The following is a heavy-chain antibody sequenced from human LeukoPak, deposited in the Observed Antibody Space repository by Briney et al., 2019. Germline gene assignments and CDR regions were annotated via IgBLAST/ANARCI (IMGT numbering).Heavy chain of an antibody. V-gene: IGHV3-7*01. CDR1: GFIFSGYW. CDR2: IKHDGSAA. D-gene: IGHD1-26*01. CDR3: ARDAVVGARNDY. Sequence: GGSLRLSCAASGFIFSGYWMTWVRQAPGKGLEWVANIKHDGSAANYMNSVRGRFTVSRDNAKNSLYLQMNSLRAEDTAVYYCARDAVVGARNDYWGQGTLVTVSS. J-gene: IGHJ4*02.